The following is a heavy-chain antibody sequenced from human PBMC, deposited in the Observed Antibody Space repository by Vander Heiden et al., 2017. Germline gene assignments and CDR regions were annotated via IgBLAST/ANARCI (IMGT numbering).Heavy chain of an antibody. CDR1: RYSISSGYS. CDR3: ARELQQLVPWFDP. Sequence: QVQLQASGPALLKPSATLSLPCAVSRYSISSGYSWGWIRQPPGKGLEWIGSIDQSGSTYYNPSLKSRVTISVDTSKNQFSLKLSSVTAADTAVYYCARELQQLVPWFDPWGQGTLVTVSS. D-gene: IGHD6-13*01. V-gene: IGHV4-38-2*02. CDR2: IDQSGST. J-gene: IGHJ5*02.